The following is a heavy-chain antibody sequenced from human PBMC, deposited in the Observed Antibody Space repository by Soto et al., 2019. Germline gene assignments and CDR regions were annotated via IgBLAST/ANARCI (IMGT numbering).Heavy chain of an antibody. CDR2: ISGSGGST. Sequence: SLRLSCAASGFTFSSYAMSWVRQAPGKGLEWVSAISGSGGSTYYADSVKGRFTISRDNSKNTVYLQMNSLRPEDTAVYSSSKPESGSYFEYLGQGTLVTVSS. CDR1: GFTFSSYA. J-gene: IGHJ4*01. V-gene: IGHV3-23*01. D-gene: IGHD1-26*01. CDR3: SKPESGSYFEY.